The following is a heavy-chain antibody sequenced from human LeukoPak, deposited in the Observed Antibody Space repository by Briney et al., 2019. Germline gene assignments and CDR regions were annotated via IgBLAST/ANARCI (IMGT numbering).Heavy chain of an antibody. Sequence: SETLSLTCAVYGGSFSGYYWSWFRQPPGKGLEWIGEINHSGSTNYNPSLKSRVTISVDTSKNQFSLKLSSVTAADTAVYYCARGFTIFGVVIIRGWFDPWGQGTLVTVSS. CDR1: GGSFSGYY. V-gene: IGHV4-34*01. CDR2: INHSGST. J-gene: IGHJ5*02. CDR3: ARGFTIFGVVIIRGWFDP. D-gene: IGHD3-3*01.